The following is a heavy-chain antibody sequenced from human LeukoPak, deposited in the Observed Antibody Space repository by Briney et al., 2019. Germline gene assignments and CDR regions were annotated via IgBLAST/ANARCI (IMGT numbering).Heavy chain of an antibody. Sequence: PSETLSLTCSVSGASVRSDSHYWSWIRQPPGEGLEWIGNVYYSGRTAYSPSLKSRVTISVDISKNQFSLQLNSVTAADTAVYYCVRETATYYYDSRGYYRQIEVFDIWGKGHRSSSLQ. CDR2: VYYSGRT. J-gene: IGHJ3*02. V-gene: IGHV4-61*01. D-gene: IGHD3-22*01. CDR1: GASVRSDSHY. CDR3: VRETATYYYDSRGYYRQIEVFDI.